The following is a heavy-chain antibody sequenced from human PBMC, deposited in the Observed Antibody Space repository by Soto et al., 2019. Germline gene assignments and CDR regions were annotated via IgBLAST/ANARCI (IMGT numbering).Heavy chain of an antibody. CDR1: LFIVSDNY. V-gene: IGHV3-66*01. Sequence: EVRLVQSGGGLVQPGGSLRLSCAASLFIVSDNYMSWVRQAPGKGLEWVSLIYSGGGTDYAESVKGRFTISRDNSKNTLYLQMNSLKAEDTGIYYRATRMTTAPYWGQGTVVTVSS. D-gene: IGHD4-17*01. CDR2: IYSGGGT. CDR3: ATRMTTAPY. J-gene: IGHJ4*02.